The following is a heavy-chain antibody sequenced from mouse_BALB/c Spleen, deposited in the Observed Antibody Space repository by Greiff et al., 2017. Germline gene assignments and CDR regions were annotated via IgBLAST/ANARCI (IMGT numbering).Heavy chain of an antibody. CDR1: GYTFTSYV. V-gene: IGHV1-14*01. CDR3: ARVGAHDYGYPYAMDY. J-gene: IGHJ4*01. CDR2: INPYNDGT. D-gene: IGHD1-2*01. Sequence: EVQLQQSGPELVKPGASVKMSCKASGYTFTSYVMHWVKQKPGQGLEWIGYINPYNDGTKYNEKFKGKATLTSDKSSSTAYMELSSLTSEDSAVYYCARVGAHDYGYPYAMDYWGQGTSVTVSS.